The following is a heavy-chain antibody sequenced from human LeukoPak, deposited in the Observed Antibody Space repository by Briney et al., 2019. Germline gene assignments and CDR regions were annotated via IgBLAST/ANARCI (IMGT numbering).Heavy chain of an antibody. CDR2: IKQDGSEK. D-gene: IGHD6-6*01. CDR1: GFTFSSYW. Sequence: GGSLRLSCAASGFTFSSYWMNWVRQAPGKGLEWLANIKQDGSEKYYVDSVRGRFTISRDNAKNSPYLQMDSLRAEDTAVYYCARDKTYTSSADYWGQGALVTVSS. V-gene: IGHV3-7*01. CDR3: ARDKTYTSSADY. J-gene: IGHJ4*02.